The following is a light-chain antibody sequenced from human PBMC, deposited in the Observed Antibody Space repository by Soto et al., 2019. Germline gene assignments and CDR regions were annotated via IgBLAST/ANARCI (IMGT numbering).Light chain of an antibody. CDR1: QGIGIS. CDR2: SAS. V-gene: IGKV1-9*01. J-gene: IGKJ4*01. CDR3: QQLITFPLT. Sequence: DVQLTQSPSFLSASVGDRVNITCRASQGIGISLAWFQRTPGTAPKLLLFSASLLHSGVPSRFSGSGSGTDFTLTISSLQPEDSAMYYCQQLITFPLTFGGGTKVDVK.